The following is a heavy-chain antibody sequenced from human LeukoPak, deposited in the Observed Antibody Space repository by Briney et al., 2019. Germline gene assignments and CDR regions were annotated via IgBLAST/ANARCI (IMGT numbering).Heavy chain of an antibody. CDR2: IYSGGST. D-gene: IGHD3-10*01. CDR3: AREEAITMVRGVHNMYYFDY. V-gene: IGHV3-66*01. Sequence: GGSLRLSCAASGFTVSSNYMSWVRQAPGKGLEWVSVIYSGGSTYYADSVKGRFTISRDNSKNTLYLQMNSLRAEDTAVYYCAREEAITMVRGVHNMYYFDYWGQGTLVTVSS. J-gene: IGHJ4*02. CDR1: GFTVSSNY.